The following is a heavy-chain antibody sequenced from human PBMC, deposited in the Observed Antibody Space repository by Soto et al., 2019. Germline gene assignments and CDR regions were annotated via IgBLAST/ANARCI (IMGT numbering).Heavy chain of an antibody. Sequence: SETLSLTCAVYGGSFSGYYWSWIRQPPGKGLEWIGEINHSGSTNYNPSLKSRVTISVDTSKNQFSLKLSSVTAADTAVYYCARDSQTGYRKSYYYYYYGMDVWGQGTTVTVSS. D-gene: IGHD3-9*01. CDR3: ARDSQTGYRKSYYYYYYGMDV. J-gene: IGHJ6*02. CDR2: INHSGST. V-gene: IGHV4-34*01. CDR1: GGSFSGYY.